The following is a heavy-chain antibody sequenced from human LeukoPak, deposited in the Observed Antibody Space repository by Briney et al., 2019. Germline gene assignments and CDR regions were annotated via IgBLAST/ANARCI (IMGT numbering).Heavy chain of an antibody. CDR2: IWYDGSNK. V-gene: IGHV3-33*06. CDR3: AKDRTPGWYFDY. Sequence: RGSLRLSCAASGFTFSSYGMHWVRQAPGKGLEWVAVIWYDGSNKYYADSVKGRFTISRDNSKNTLYLQMNSLRAEDTAVYYCAKDRTPGWYFDYWGQGTLVTVSS. D-gene: IGHD3-9*01. J-gene: IGHJ4*02. CDR1: GFTFSSYG.